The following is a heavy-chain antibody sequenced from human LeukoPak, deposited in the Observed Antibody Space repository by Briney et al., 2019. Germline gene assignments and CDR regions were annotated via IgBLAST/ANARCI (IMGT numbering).Heavy chain of an antibody. J-gene: IGHJ4*02. CDR3: ARGVMYYDSSGYNY. D-gene: IGHD3-22*01. CDR2: INPNSGGT. V-gene: IGHV1-2*06. Sequence: ASVKVSCKASGYTFTGYYMHWVRPAPGQGLEWMGRINPNSGGTNYAQKFQGRVTMTRDTAITTAYMELSRLRSDDTAVYYCARGVMYYDSSGYNYWGQGALVTVSS. CDR1: GYTFTGYY.